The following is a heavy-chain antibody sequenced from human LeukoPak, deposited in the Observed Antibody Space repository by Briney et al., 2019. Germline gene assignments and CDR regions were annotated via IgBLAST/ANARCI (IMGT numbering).Heavy chain of an antibody. J-gene: IGHJ4*02. V-gene: IGHV3-30*02. D-gene: IGHD6-13*01. Sequence: GGSLRLSCAASGFTFSSYGMHWVRQAPGKGLEWVTFIRYDGSSKYYADSVKGRFTVSRDNSKNTLYLQMNSLRAEDTAVYYCAKNRHSSSFYYFDYWGQGSLVTVSS. CDR1: GFTFSSYG. CDR3: AKNRHSSSFYYFDY. CDR2: IRYDGSSK.